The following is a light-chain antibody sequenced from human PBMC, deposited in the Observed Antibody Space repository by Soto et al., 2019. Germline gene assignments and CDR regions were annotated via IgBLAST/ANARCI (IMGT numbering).Light chain of an antibody. CDR1: ESVTTY. CDR3: QQRSNWPRT. Sequence: IVLTHSPATLSLSPGEIGTLSFRASESVTTYLAWYQQKPGQAPRLLVYDVSNRATGIPARFSGGGSGTDFTLTISSLEPEDFAVYYCQQRSNWPRTFGQGTRLEIK. CDR2: DVS. V-gene: IGKV3-11*01. J-gene: IGKJ5*01.